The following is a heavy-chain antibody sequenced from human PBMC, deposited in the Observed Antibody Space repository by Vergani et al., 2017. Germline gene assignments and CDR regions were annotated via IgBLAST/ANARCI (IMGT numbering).Heavy chain of an antibody. Sequence: EVQLVESGGGLVQPGGSLRLSCAASGFTFSSYWMSWVRQAPGKGLEWVANIKQDGSEKYYVDSVKGRFTISRDNAKNSLYLQMNSLRAEDTAVYYCAKAGGIAARRGANFNDYWGQGTLVTVSS. V-gene: IGHV3-7*01. CDR1: GFTFSSYW. CDR2: IKQDGSEK. D-gene: IGHD6-6*01. J-gene: IGHJ4*02. CDR3: AKAGGIAARRGANFNDY.